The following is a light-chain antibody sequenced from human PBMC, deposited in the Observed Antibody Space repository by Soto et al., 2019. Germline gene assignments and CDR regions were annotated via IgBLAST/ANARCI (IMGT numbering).Light chain of an antibody. Sequence: EIVLAKSPGTLSLSPGERATLSCRASQSISSYLAWYQHKPGQAPRLPIYDASNRATGIPARFSGSGSGTDFTLTISSLEPEDFAVYYCQQRETFGPGTKVDI. CDR3: QQRET. J-gene: IGKJ3*01. CDR1: QSISSY. CDR2: DAS. V-gene: IGKV3-11*01.